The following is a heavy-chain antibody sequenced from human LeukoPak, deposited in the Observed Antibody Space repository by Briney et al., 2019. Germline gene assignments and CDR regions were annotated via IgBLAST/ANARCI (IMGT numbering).Heavy chain of an antibody. CDR3: ARVKSYSSGWRGREDYYYYMDV. D-gene: IGHD6-19*01. Sequence: ASVKVSCKASGYTFSNYGVIWVRQAPGQGLEWMGWINTNTGNPTYAQGFTGQFVFSLETSVNTAFLQITSLKPEDTAVYYCARVKSYSSGWRGREDYYYYMDVWGKGTTVTVSS. CDR2: INTNTGNP. CDR1: GYTFSNYG. J-gene: IGHJ6*03. V-gene: IGHV7-4-1*02.